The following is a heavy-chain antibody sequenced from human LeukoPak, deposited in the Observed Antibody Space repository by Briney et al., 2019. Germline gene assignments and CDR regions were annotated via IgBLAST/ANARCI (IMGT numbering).Heavy chain of an antibody. J-gene: IGHJ3*02. Sequence: GGSLRLSCAASGFTFSSYAMTWVRQAPGKGLEWISDISGSAYSTSYADSVKGRFTISRDKSTNTLYLQVNSLRAEDTAVYYCARNSSGFKLGDAFDIWGQGTMVTVSS. V-gene: IGHV3-23*01. CDR2: ISGSAYST. D-gene: IGHD3-22*01. CDR1: GFTFSSYA. CDR3: ARNSSGFKLGDAFDI.